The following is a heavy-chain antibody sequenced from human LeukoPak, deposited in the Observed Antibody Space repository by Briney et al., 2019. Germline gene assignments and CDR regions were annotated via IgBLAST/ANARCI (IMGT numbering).Heavy chain of an antibody. V-gene: IGHV1-69*13. Sequence: GASVNVSCKTSGGTFSSYAISWVRQAPGQGLEWMGGIIPIFGTANYAQKFQGRVTITADESTSTAYMELSSLRSEDTAVYYCARGDYEAYYYYGMDVWGQGTTVTVSS. CDR3: ARGDYEAYYYYGMDV. J-gene: IGHJ6*02. D-gene: IGHD3-16*01. CDR2: IIPIFGTA. CDR1: GGTFSSYA.